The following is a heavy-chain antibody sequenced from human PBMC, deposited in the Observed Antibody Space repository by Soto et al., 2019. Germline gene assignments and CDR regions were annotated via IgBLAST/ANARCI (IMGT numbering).Heavy chain of an antibody. Sequence: EVQLVESGGGLVQPGRSLRLSCAASGFTVSSNYMSWVRQAPGKGLEWVSVIYSGGGTKYADSVKGRFTISSDDSKNTLYLQMDTLRVDDTAVYSCAREGQYVILPGYRHHFDCWGQGALVTGSS. CDR2: IYSGGGT. CDR1: GFTVSSNY. V-gene: IGHV3-66*01. CDR3: AREGQYVILPGYRHHFDC. D-gene: IGHD3-9*01. J-gene: IGHJ4*02.